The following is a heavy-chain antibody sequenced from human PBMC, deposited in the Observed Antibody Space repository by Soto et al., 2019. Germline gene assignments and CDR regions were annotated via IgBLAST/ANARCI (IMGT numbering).Heavy chain of an antibody. J-gene: IGHJ4*02. CDR1: GFTFDDYA. Sequence: EVQLVESGGGLVQPGGSLRLSCAASGFTFDDYAMHWVRQAPGKGLEWVSGISWNSGSIGYADSVKGRFTISRDNAKNSLYLQMNSLRAEDTALYYCAKAGSAVTKSPFDYWGQGTLVTVSS. CDR3: AKAGSAVTKSPFDY. CDR2: ISWNSGSI. V-gene: IGHV3-9*01. D-gene: IGHD4-17*01.